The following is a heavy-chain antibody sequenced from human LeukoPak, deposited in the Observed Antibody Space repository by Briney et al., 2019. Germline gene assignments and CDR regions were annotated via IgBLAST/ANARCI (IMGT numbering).Heavy chain of an antibody. CDR2: IYTSGST. J-gene: IGHJ6*03. CDR1: GGSISSGSYY. CDR3: ARVVAGTLYYYSYMDV. Sequence: SETLSLTCTVSGGSISSGSYYWSWIRQPAGKGLEWIGRIYTSGSTNYNPSLKSRVTISVDTSKNQFSLKLSSVTAADTAVYYCARVVAGTLYYYSYMDVWGKGTTVTVSS. D-gene: IGHD6-19*01. V-gene: IGHV4-61*02.